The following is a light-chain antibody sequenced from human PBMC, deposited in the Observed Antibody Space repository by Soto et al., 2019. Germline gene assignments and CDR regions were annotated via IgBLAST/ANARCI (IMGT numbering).Light chain of an antibody. CDR1: SSNSGAGYD. Sequence: QSVRTQPPSVSGAPGQSVTISCTGSSSNSGAGYDVHWYQQLPGTAPQLLIFGNTNRPSGVPDRFSGSKSGTSASLAITGLQAEDEADYFCQSYDSSLSGYVFGTGTKVTVL. J-gene: IGLJ1*01. CDR2: GNT. V-gene: IGLV1-40*01. CDR3: QSYDSSLSGYV.